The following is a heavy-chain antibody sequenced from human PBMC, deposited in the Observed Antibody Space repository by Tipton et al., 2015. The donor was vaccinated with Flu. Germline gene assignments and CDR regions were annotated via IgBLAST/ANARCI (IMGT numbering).Heavy chain of an antibody. J-gene: IGHJ2*01. CDR1: GGSFSGYY. D-gene: IGHD1-26*01. CDR2: INHSGST. V-gene: IGHV4-34*01. CDR3: ATGAGPGSYHWYYDV. Sequence: TLSLTCAVSGGSFSGYYWTWIRQSPGKGLEWIGEINHSGSTNYNSSLKSRVTMSVDTSKSQFSLNLRSVTAADTAVYYCATGAGPGSYHWYYDVWGRGTLVTVSS.